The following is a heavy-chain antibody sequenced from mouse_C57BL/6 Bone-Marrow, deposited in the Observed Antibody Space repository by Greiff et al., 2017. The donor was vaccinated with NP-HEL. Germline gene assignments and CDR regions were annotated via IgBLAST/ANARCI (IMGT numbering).Heavy chain of an antibody. Sequence: EVQRVESGPGLVKPSQSLSLTCSVTGYSITSGYYWNLIRQFPGNKLEWMGYISYDGSNNYNPSLKNRISITRDTSKNHFFLKLNSVTTEDTATYYCARSRWLPHYFDYWGQGTTLTVSS. CDR3: ARSRWLPHYFDY. CDR2: ISYDGSN. D-gene: IGHD2-3*01. J-gene: IGHJ2*01. V-gene: IGHV3-6*01. CDR1: GYSITSGYY.